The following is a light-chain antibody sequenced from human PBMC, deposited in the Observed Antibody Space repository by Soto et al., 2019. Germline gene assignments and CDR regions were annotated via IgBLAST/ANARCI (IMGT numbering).Light chain of an antibody. CDR2: LEGSGSY. J-gene: IGLJ2*01. Sequence: QSVLTQSSSASASLGSSVKLTCTLSSGHSSYIIAWHHQQPGKAPRYLMKLEGSGSYNKGSVVPDRFSGSSSGADRYLTFSILQFEDAAYYCCATWDSNTRVFGGGTQVTVL. CDR3: ATWDSNTRV. V-gene: IGLV4-60*02. CDR1: SGHSSYI.